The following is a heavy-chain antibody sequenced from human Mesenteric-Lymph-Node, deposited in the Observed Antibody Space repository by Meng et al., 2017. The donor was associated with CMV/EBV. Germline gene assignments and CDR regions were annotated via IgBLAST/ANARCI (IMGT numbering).Heavy chain of an antibody. CDR2: IRYDGSSK. J-gene: IGHJ3*02. D-gene: IGHD7-27*01. Sequence: GGSLRLSCAASGFTFSSYGMHWVRQAPGKGLEWVAFIRYDGSSKYSSDSVKGRFTISRDNAKNTLYLQMNSLRVEDTAIYYCANWGDAFDIWGQGTMVTVSS. CDR3: ANWGDAFDI. CDR1: GFTFSSYG. V-gene: IGHV3-30*02.